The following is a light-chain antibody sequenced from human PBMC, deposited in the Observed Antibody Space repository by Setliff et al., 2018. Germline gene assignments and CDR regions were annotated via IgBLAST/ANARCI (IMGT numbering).Light chain of an antibody. J-gene: IGLJ2*01. CDR2: QDS. CDR1: KLGDKY. V-gene: IGLV3-1*01. Sequence: SYALSQPPSVSVSPGQTASITCSGDKLGDKYACWYQQKPGQSPVLVIYQDSKRPSGIPERFSGSNSGNTATLTISGTQAMDEADYYCQAWDSSIVVFGGGTKGTVL. CDR3: QAWDSSIVV.